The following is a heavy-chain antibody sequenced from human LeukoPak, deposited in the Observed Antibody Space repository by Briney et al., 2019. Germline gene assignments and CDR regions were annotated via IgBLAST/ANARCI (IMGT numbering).Heavy chain of an antibody. CDR1: GYTFTSYG. V-gene: IGHV1-18*01. CDR2: ISAYNGNT. D-gene: IGHD3-22*01. Sequence: RASVKVSCKASGYTFTSYGISWVRQAPGQGLEWMGWISAYNGNTNYAQKLQGRVTMTTDTSTSTAYMELRSLRSDDTAVYYCARDFKKIYYDSRPFNCRFDPWGQGTLVTVSS. CDR3: ARDFKKIYYDSRPFNCRFDP. J-gene: IGHJ5*02.